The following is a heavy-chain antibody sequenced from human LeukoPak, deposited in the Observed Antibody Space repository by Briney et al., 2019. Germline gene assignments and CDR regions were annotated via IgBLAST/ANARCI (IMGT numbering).Heavy chain of an antibody. D-gene: IGHD3-10*01. CDR2: INTNTGNP. CDR3: ARDEKPYYYGSGSFGTP. CDR1: GGTFSSYA. V-gene: IGHV7-4-1*02. Sequence: ASVKVTCKASGGTFSSYAISWVRQAPGQGLEWMGWINTNTGNPTYAQGFTGRFVFSLDTSVSTAYLQISSLKAEDTAVYYCARDEKPYYYGSGSFGTPWGQGTLVTVSS. J-gene: IGHJ5*02.